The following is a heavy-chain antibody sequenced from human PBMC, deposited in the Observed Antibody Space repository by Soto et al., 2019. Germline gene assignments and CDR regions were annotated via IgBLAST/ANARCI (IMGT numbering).Heavy chain of an antibody. CDR1: GYTLTELS. D-gene: IGHD6-19*01. CDR2: FDPEDGET. J-gene: IGHJ3*02. Sequence: ASVKVSCKVSGYTLTELSMHWVRQAPGKGLEWMGGFDPEDGETIYAQKFQGRVTMTEDTSTDTAYMELSSLRSEDTAVYYCATEVAGVGGDDAFDIWGQGTMVTVSS. V-gene: IGHV1-24*01. CDR3: ATEVAGVGGDDAFDI.